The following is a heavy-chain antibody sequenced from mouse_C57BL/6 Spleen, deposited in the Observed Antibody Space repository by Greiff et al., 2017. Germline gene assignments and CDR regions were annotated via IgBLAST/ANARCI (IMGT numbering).Heavy chain of an antibody. Sequence: QVQLQQSGAELVRPGASVTLSCKASGYTFTDYEMHWVKQTPVHGLEWIGAIDPETGGTAYNQKFKGKAILTADKSSSTAYMELRSLTSEDSAVYYGTRLRRYTFDDWGTGTPVTVSS. D-gene: IGHD1-1*01. CDR2: IDPETGGT. J-gene: IGHJ1*03. CDR1: GYTFTDYE. CDR3: TRLRRYTFDD. V-gene: IGHV1-15*01.